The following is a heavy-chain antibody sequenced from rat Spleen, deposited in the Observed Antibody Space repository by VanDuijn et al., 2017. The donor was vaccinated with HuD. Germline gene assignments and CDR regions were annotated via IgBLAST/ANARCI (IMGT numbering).Heavy chain of an antibody. CDR2: INSAGST. CDR1: GYSITSSYR. D-gene: IGHD1-1*01. V-gene: IGHV3-3*01. CDR3: ARWDYYSPRWYFDF. J-gene: IGHJ1*01. Sequence: EVQLQESGPGLVKPSQSLSLTCSVTGYSITSSYRWNWIRKFPGNKLEWMGYINSAGSTNYNPSLKSRISITRDTSKNQFFLQLNSVTTEDTATYFCARWDYYSPRWYFDFWGPGTMVTVSS.